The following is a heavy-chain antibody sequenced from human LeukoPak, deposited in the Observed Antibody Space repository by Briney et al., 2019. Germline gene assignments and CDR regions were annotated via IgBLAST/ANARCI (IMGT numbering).Heavy chain of an antibody. V-gene: IGHV3-66*01. J-gene: IGHJ4*02. CDR1: GFSVSYNY. CDR3: ARISGTLCFDL. CDR2: IYAGGDT. D-gene: IGHD1-7*01. Sequence: PAGSLRLSCAASGFSVSYNYMSWVRQAPARGLEWVSVIYAGGDTYYADSVKGRFTISRDNSKNTVYLQMHSLRADDTAVYYCARISGTLCFDLWGLGTLVTVSS.